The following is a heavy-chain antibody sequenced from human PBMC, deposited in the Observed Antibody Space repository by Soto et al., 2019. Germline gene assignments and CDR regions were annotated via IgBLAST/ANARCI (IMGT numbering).Heavy chain of an antibody. CDR2: ISYDGSNK. CDR3: AKARVRGYYYYYAMDV. J-gene: IGHJ6*02. V-gene: IGHV3-30*18. CDR1: GFTFSTYG. D-gene: IGHD3-10*01. Sequence: QVQLVESGGSVVQPGRSLRLSCAASGFTFSTYGMHWVRQAPGKGLEWVAVISYDGSNKYYADSVKGRFTISRDNSKNTLYLQMNSLRAEDTAVYYCAKARVRGYYYYYAMDVWGQGTTVTVSS.